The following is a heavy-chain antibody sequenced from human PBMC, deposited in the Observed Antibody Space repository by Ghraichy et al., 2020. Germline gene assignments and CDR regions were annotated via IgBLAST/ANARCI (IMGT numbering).Heavy chain of an antibody. V-gene: IGHV3-23*01. J-gene: IGHJ4*02. CDR2: LFTSDGT. D-gene: IGHD3-3*01. CDR1: GFTLNSYS. Sequence: GGSLRLSCAASGFTLNSYSMSWVRQAPGKGLEWVSALFTSDGTYYAASVKGRFTISRDTFKNTLFLQMNSLRAEDTAIYYCVRDRIPGGFWNADCWGQGTRVTISS. CDR3: VRDRIPGGFWNADC.